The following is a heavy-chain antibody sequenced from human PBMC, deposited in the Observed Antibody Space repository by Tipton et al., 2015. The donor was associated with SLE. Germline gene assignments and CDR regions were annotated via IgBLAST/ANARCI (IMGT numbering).Heavy chain of an antibody. CDR2: IYYSGST. V-gene: IGHV4-61*01. D-gene: IGHD2-21*02. Sequence: TLSLTCTVSGGSISSSSYYWSWIRQPPGKGLEWIGYIYYSGSTNYNPSLKSRVTISVDTSKNQFSLKLSSVTAADTAVYYCARDREVTRLFDYWGQGTLVTVSS. CDR3: ARDREVTRLFDY. CDR1: GGSISSSSYY. J-gene: IGHJ4*02.